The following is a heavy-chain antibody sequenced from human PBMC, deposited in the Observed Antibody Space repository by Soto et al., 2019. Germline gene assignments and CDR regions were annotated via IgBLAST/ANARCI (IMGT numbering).Heavy chain of an antibody. J-gene: IGHJ6*02. CDR3: ARDHYVYDILTGYGYYYGMDV. D-gene: IGHD3-9*01. V-gene: IGHV4-34*01. Sequence: PSETLSLTCAVYGGSFSGYYWSWIRQPPGKGLEWFGEINHSGSTNYNPSLKSRVTISVDTSKNQFSLKLSSVTAADTAVYYCARDHYVYDILTGYGYYYGMDVWGQGTTVTVSS. CDR1: GGSFSGYY. CDR2: INHSGST.